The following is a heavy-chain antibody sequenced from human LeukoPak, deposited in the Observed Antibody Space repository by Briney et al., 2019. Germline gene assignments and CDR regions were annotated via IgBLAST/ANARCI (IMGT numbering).Heavy chain of an antibody. CDR3: GGGGLARGVFDI. J-gene: IGHJ3*02. V-gene: IGHV4-34*01. D-gene: IGHD3-10*01. Sequence: SETLSLTCAVYGGSFSGYYWSWIRQPPGKGLEWIGEINHSGSTNYNPSLKSRVTISVDTSKNQFSLKLSSVTAADTAVYYWGGGGLARGVFDIWGKGKMVPVFS. CDR2: INHSGST. CDR1: GGSFSGYY.